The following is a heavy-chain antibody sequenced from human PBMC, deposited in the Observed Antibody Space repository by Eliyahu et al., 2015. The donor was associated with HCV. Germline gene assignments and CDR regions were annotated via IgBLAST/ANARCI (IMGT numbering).Heavy chain of an antibody. CDR2: IDPEDSQV. J-gene: IGHJ4*02. CDR3: ARSLTGSWANDL. D-gene: IGHD6-13*01. Sequence: EVQLVQSGAEVKKSGESLTISCQASGYIFSSYWITWVRQVPGKGLEWLGRIDPEDSQVKYSPSFQGHVTISSDKSIKIAYLQWNSLKASDTAMYYCARSLTGSWANDLWGQGTLVNVSS. V-gene: IGHV5-10-1*03. CDR1: GYIFSSYW.